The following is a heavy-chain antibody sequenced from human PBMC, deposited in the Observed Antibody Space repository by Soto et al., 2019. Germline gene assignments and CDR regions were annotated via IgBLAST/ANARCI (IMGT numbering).Heavy chain of an antibody. J-gene: IGHJ5*02. CDR3: ARAPDIVSVPAAIYFDP. V-gene: IGHV1-18*01. CDR1: GYTFTSYG. CDR2: ISAYNGNT. Sequence: QVQLVQSGAEVKKPGASVKVSCKASGYTFTSYGISWVRQAPGQGLEWMGWISAYNGNTNYAQKLQGRVTMTTDTSXSXXDMERRSLRSDDTAVYYWARAPDIVSVPAAIYFDPWGQGTLVTVSS. D-gene: IGHD2-2*01.